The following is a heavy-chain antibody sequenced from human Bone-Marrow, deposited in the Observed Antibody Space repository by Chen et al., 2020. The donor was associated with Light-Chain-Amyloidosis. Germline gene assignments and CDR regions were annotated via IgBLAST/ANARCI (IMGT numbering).Heavy chain of an antibody. CDR3: GRWNGGFDY. CDR2: ITGSGNAL. CDR1: GFTFSDYY. J-gene: IGHJ4*01. V-gene: IGHV3-11*01. Sequence: QVQLVESGGGLVKPGGSLRLSCTASGFTFSDYYMGWIRQAPGKGLEWVSYITGSGNALTHAESVKGRLTISRDNAQNSLSLHMNSLRAEDTAVYYCGRWNGGFDYWGHGTRVTVSS. D-gene: IGHD3-16*01.